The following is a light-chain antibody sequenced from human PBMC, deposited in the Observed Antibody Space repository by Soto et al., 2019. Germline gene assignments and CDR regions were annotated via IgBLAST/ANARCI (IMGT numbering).Light chain of an antibody. J-gene: IGLJ2*01. Sequence: QSVLTQPPSASGSPGQSVTISCTGTSSDVGGYNYVSWYQQHPGKAPKLMIYEVSKRPSGVSTRFSASKSGSTASLTISGIQAEDEADYYCSSYSTTSSPHVLFGGGTQLTVL. CDR3: SSYSTTSSPHVL. V-gene: IGLV2-14*01. CDR1: SSDVGGYNY. CDR2: EVS.